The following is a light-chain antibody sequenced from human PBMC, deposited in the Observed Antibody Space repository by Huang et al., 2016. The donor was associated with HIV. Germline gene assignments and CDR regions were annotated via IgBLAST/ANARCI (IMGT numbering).Light chain of an antibody. J-gene: IGKJ2*01. CDR3: QQRSNWPRMYT. CDR1: QSVSSY. Sequence: EIVLTQSPATLSLSPGERATLSCRASQSVSSYLAWYQQKPGQSPSLLIDDASNRATGIPARCSGSGSGTDVTLTISSLEPEDFAVYYCQQRSNWPRMYTFGQGTKLEIK. CDR2: DAS. V-gene: IGKV3-11*01.